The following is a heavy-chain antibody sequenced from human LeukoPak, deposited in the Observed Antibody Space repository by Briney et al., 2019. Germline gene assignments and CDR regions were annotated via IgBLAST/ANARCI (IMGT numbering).Heavy chain of an antibody. Sequence: GGSLRLSCAASGFTFSSYEMNWVRQAPGKGLEWVSYISSSGSTIYYADSVKGRFTISRDNAKNSLYLQMNSLRAEDTAVYYCARLSSLGYCSSTSCYLRQWNAFDIWGQGTMVTVSS. CDR2: ISSSGSTI. D-gene: IGHD2-2*01. V-gene: IGHV3-48*03. CDR3: ARLSSLGYCSSTSCYLRQWNAFDI. J-gene: IGHJ3*02. CDR1: GFTFSSYE.